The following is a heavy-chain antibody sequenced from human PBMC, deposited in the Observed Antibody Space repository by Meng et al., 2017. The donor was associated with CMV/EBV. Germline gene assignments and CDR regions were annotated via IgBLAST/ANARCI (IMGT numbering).Heavy chain of an antibody. J-gene: IGHJ6*02. D-gene: IGHD3-3*01. CDR2: ISSSSSCI. CDR1: GFTFSSYS. V-gene: IGHV3-21*01. CDR3: ARDKVLRFLEVSYYYYGMDV. Sequence: GESLKISCAASGFTFSSYSMNWVRQAPGKGLEWVSSISSSSSCIYYADSVKGRFTISRDNAKNSLYLQMNSLRAEDTAVYYCARDKVLRFLEVSYYYYGMDVWGQGTTVTVSS.